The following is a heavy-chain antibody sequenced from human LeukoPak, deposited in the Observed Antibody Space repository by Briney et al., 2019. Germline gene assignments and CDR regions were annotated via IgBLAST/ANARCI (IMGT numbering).Heavy chain of an antibody. D-gene: IGHD1-26*01. J-gene: IGHJ4*02. Sequence: GGSLRLSCAASGFTFSSYSMNWVRQAPGKGLEWVSYISSSSSTIYYADSVKGRFTISRDNAKNSLYLQMNSLRAEDTAVYYCAREAVGHIVGALDYWGQGTLVTVSS. CDR1: GFTFSSYS. CDR3: AREAVGHIVGALDY. CDR2: ISSSSSTI. V-gene: IGHV3-48*01.